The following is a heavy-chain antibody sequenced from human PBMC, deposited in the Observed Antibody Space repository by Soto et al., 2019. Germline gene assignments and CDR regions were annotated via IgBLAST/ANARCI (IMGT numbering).Heavy chain of an antibody. CDR3: ARAHRNVDNWFDP. CDR2: LYHSGSA. V-gene: IGHV4-30-2*01. D-gene: IGHD1-1*01. Sequence: QLQLQESGSGLVKPSQTLSLTCAVSGGSISSGGYSWSWIRQPPGKGLEWIGYLYHSGSAYYNPSLKSRVTISVDRSKNQFSLRLSSVTAADTAGYYCARAHRNVDNWFDPWGQGTLVTVSS. J-gene: IGHJ5*02. CDR1: GGSISSGGYS.